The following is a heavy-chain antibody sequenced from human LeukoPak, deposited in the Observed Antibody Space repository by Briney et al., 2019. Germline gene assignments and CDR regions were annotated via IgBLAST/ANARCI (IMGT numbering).Heavy chain of an antibody. Sequence: GGSLRLSCAASGFTFSSYEMNWVRQAPGKGLEWVSYISSSGSTKYYADSVKGRITISRDNAKKSMYLQMNSLRAEDTAVYYCARAFGSGSYSFWGQGTLVTVSS. D-gene: IGHD3-10*01. CDR1: GFTFSSYE. J-gene: IGHJ4*02. CDR2: ISSSGSTK. V-gene: IGHV3-48*03. CDR3: ARAFGSGSYSF.